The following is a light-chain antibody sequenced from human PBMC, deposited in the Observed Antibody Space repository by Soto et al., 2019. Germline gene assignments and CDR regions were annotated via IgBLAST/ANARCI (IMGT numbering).Light chain of an antibody. CDR1: QSVSNNY. J-gene: IGKJ4*01. CDR3: QPYNNWPLT. Sequence: EILLTQSPGTLSLSPGERATLXXRASQSVSNNYVAWQQQKPGQAPRLXIYGASNRATGIPDRFSGSGSGTDFTLTISRLEPEDFAVYYCQPYNNWPLTFGGGTKVDIK. CDR2: GAS. V-gene: IGKV3-20*01.